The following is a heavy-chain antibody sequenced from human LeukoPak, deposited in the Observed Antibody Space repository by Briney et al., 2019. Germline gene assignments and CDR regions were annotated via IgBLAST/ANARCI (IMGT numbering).Heavy chain of an antibody. CDR1: GFTFSSYW. V-gene: IGHV3-74*01. D-gene: IGHD6-13*01. Sequence: GGSLRLSCAASGFTFSSYWMHWVRQAPGKGLVWVSRINSDESSTSYADSVKGRFTISRDNAKNTLYLQMNSLRAEDTAVYYCARDRRIAAAGLGVAHPFDYWGQGTLVTVSS. J-gene: IGHJ4*02. CDR2: INSDESST. CDR3: ARDRRIAAAGLGVAHPFDY.